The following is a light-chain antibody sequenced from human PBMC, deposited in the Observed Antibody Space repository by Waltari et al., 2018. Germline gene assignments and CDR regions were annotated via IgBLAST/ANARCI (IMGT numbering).Light chain of an antibody. CDR2: RTS. V-gene: IGKV1-5*03. J-gene: IGKJ4*01. CDR1: QDITTS. CDR3: QQFHSYPVT. Sequence: DIQMTQSPSTLSASVGDRVTITCRASQDITTSLAWYQQKPGKAPKVLIYRTSNLKSGVSSRFGGSGSGTEFTLTINSLQPDDFATYYCQQFHSYPVTLGGGTKVEIK.